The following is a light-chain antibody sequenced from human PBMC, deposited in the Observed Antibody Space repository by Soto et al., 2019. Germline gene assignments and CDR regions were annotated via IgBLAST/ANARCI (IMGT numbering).Light chain of an antibody. CDR2: DVS. V-gene: IGLV2-14*01. Sequence: QSVLTQPASMSGSPGQSVTISCAGTSNDIGGYNYVSWYQHHPGTAPKLIIYDVSSRPSGVSHRFSGSKSGNTASLTISGLQAEDEADYCSSFSVASPLFGTGTQLTVL. J-gene: IGLJ6*01. CDR3: SSFSVASPL. CDR1: SNDIGGYNY.